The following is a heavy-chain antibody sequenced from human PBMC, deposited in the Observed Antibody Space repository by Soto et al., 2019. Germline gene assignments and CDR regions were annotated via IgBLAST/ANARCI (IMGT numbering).Heavy chain of an antibody. CDR3: ARETDNEWYFDV. CDR1: GASMSSPHW. CDR2: TYQSGIT. J-gene: IGHJ2*01. V-gene: IGHV4-4*02. Sequence: QVQLQESGPGLVKPSETLSLTCAVSGASMSSPHWWSWVRQSPGKGPEWIGDTYQSGITNYNPSLKSRVTISLDKSKNEFSLRLTSVTAADTAVYFCARETDNEWYFDVWGRGALVTVSS.